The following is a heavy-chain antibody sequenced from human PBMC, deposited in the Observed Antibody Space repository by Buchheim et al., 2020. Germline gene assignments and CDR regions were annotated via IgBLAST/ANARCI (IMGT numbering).Heavy chain of an antibody. CDR2: IYYSGST. CDR3: ARGRITIFGAVIILHSFDY. CDR1: GGSISSYY. D-gene: IGHD3-3*01. V-gene: IGHV4-59*01. Sequence: QVQLQESGPGLVKPSETLSLTCTVSGGSISSYYWSWIRQPPGKGLEWIGYIYYSGSTNYNPSLKSRVTISVDTSKNQFSLKLSSVTAADTAVYYCARGRITIFGAVIILHSFDYWGQGTL. J-gene: IGHJ4*02.